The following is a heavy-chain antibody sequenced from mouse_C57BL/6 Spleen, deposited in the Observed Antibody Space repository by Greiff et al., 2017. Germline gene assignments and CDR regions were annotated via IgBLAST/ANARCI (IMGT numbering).Heavy chain of an antibody. D-gene: IGHD1-1*01. J-gene: IGHJ4*01. CDR2: IYPGDGDT. Sequence: QVQLQQSGPELVKPGASVKISCKASGYAFSSSWMNWVKQRPGKGLEWIGRIYPGDGDTNYNGKFKGKATLTADKSSSTAYMQLSSLTSEDSAVYFCARLGYGSSKYYYAMDYWGQGTSVTVSS. CDR3: ARLGYGSSKYYYAMDY. V-gene: IGHV1-82*01. CDR1: GYAFSSSW.